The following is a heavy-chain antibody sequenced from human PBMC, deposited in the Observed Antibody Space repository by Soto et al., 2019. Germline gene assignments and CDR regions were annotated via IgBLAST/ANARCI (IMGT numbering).Heavy chain of an antibody. CDR1: GFSFVDYW. CDR3: TRESTGNGRRYFEI. D-gene: IGHD2-15*01. CDR2: INSDGSKK. J-gene: IGHJ2*01. V-gene: IGHV3-74*01. Sequence: EEQLVESGGGLVQPGGSLRLSCMASGFSFVDYWMHWVRQAPGKGLEWVSRINSDGSKKWYADSVKGQFDISRDNGKNTLYLQMNSLRDEDTAMYYCTRESTGNGRRYFEIWGRGTLVTVSP.